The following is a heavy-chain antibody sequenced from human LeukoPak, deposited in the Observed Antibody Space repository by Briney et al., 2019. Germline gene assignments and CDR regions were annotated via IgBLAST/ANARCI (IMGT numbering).Heavy chain of an antibody. CDR3: ARSLRSRGSWYPSYYYYGMDV. CDR2: INTNTGNP. CDR1: GYTFTNYA. V-gene: IGHV7-4-1*02. J-gene: IGHJ6*02. D-gene: IGHD6-13*01. Sequence: ASVKVSCKASGYTFTNYAMNWVRQAPGQGLEWMGWINTNTGNPTYAQGFTGRFVFSLDTSVSTAYLQISSLKAEDTAVYYCARSLRSRGSWYPSYYYYGMDVWGQGTTVTVSS.